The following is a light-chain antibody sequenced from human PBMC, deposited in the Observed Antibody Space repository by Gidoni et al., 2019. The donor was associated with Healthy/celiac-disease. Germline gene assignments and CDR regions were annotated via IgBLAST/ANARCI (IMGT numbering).Light chain of an antibody. CDR2: DAS. V-gene: IGKV1-5*01. J-gene: IGKJ3*01. CDR1: PSIRSW. CDR3: QQYNSYSPSFT. Sequence: DIQMTQYPSTLSASVGDRVTITCRASPSIRSWLAWYPQKPGKAPKLLFYDASSLESGVPSRFSGSGSGTEFTLTISSLQPDDFATYYCQQYNSYSPSFTFGPXTKVDIK.